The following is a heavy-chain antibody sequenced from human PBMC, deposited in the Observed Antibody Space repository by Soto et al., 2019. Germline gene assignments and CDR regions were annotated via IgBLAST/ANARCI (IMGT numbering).Heavy chain of an antibody. CDR1: GFTFFTSA. D-gene: IGHD2-21*02. J-gene: IGHJ4*02. CDR3: AADPYCGGDCYFDY. V-gene: IGHV1-58*01. CDR2: IVVGSGNT. Sequence: AVKVSCKASGFTFFTSAVQWVRQARGQRLEWIGWIVVGSGNTNYAQKFQERVTITRDMSTNTAYMELSSLRSEDTAVYYCAADPYCGGDCYFDYWGQGTMVTVSS.